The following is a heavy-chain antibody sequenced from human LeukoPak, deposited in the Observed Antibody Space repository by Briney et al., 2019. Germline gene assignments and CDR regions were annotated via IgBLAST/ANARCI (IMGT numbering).Heavy chain of an antibody. CDR2: IYTSGST. CDR3: ARLGLPAYYDFWGGYSGWFDP. V-gene: IGHV4-4*09. J-gene: IGHJ5*02. D-gene: IGHD3-3*01. CDR1: GGSISSYY. Sequence: SETLSLTCTVSGGSISSYYWSWIRQPPGKGLEWIGYIYTSGSTNYNPSLKSRVTISVDTSKNQFSLKLSSVTAADTAVYYCARLGLPAYYDFWGGYSGWFDPWGQGTLVTVSS.